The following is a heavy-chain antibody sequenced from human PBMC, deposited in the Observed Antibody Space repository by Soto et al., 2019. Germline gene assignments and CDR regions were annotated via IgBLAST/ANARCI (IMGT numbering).Heavy chain of an antibody. CDR2: INHSGST. V-gene: IGHV4-34*01. CDR3: ARGNRFLEWLLWAPNWFDP. D-gene: IGHD3-3*01. CDR1: GGSFSGYY. Sequence: SETLSLTCAVYGGSFSGYYWSWIRQPPGKGLEWIGEINHSGSTNYNPSLKSRVTISVDTSKNQFSLKLSSVTAADTAVYYCARGNRFLEWLLWAPNWFDPWAQGTLVTVSS. J-gene: IGHJ5*02.